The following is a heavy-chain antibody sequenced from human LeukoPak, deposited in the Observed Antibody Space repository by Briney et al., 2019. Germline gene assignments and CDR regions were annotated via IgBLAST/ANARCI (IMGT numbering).Heavy chain of an antibody. CDR3: ARGSYYYGSGSSYPWEYFDY. V-gene: IGHV1-69*06. CDR2: IIPIFGTT. D-gene: IGHD3-10*01. Sequence: SVKVSCKTSGGTFSSYAISWVRQAPGQGLEWMGGIIPIFGTTDYAQKFQGRVTITADKSTSTAYMELSSLRSEDTAVYYCARGSYYYGSGSSYPWEYFDYWGQGTLVTVSS. CDR1: GGTFSSYA. J-gene: IGHJ4*02.